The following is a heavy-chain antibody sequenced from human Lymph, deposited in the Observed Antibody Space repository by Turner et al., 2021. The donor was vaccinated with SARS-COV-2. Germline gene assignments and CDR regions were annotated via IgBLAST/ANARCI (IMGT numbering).Heavy chain of an antibody. CDR3: ARVVGGFGELGYYYYYGMDV. D-gene: IGHD3-10*01. CDR2: IIPILSIA. CDR1: GGTFSSYA. V-gene: IGHV1-69*10. Sequence: QVQLVQSGAEVKKPGSSVKVSCKASGGTFSSYAISWVRQAPGQGLEGMGGIIPILSIATYAQKSQGRVTITADKSTSTAYMELSSLRSEDTAVFYCARVVGGFGELGYYYYYGMDVWGQGTTVTVSS. J-gene: IGHJ6*02.